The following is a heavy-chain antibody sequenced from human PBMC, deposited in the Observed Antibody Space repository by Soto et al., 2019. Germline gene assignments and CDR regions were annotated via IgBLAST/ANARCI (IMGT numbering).Heavy chain of an antibody. J-gene: IGHJ6*02. CDR2: IYYSGST. V-gene: IGHV4-30-4*01. Sequence: SETLSLTCTVSGGSISSGDYYWSWIRQPPGKGLEWIGYIYYSGSTHYNPSLKSRVTISVDTSKNQFSLKLSSVTAADTAVYYCARDARVFGVGNYYYYYGMDVWGQGTTVTVSS. CDR3: ARDARVFGVGNYYYYYGMDV. D-gene: IGHD3-3*01. CDR1: GGSISSGDYY.